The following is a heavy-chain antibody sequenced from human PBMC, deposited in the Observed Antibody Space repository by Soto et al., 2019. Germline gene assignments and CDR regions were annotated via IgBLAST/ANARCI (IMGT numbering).Heavy chain of an antibody. CDR2: IYYSGST. J-gene: IGHJ4*02. Sequence: SETLSLTCAVSGGSISSYYWSWIRQPPGKGLEWIGSIYYSGSTYYNPSLKSRVTISVDTSKNQFSLKLSSVTAADTAVYYCARLEGYWGQGTLVTVSS. CDR1: GGSISSYY. CDR3: ARLEGY. V-gene: IGHV4-59*05.